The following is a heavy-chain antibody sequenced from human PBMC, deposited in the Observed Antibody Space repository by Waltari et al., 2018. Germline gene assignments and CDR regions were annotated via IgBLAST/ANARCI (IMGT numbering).Heavy chain of an antibody. CDR1: GFTFSSYE. D-gene: IGHD4-17*01. CDR2: IRSSGSTI. J-gene: IGHJ4*02. V-gene: IGHV3-48*03. CDR3: ARRPYGDYPS. Sequence: EVQLVESGGGLVQPGGSLRLSCAASGFTFSSYEMNWVRQAPGKGLEWVSYIRSSGSTIYYADSVKGRFTISRDNAKNSLYLQMNSLRAEDTAVYYCARRPYGDYPSWGQGTLVTVSS.